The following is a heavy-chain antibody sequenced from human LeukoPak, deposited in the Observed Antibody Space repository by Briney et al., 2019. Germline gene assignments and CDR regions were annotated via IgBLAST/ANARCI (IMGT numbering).Heavy chain of an antibody. CDR2: IYYSGST. Sequence: SETLSLTCTVSGGSINGISYYWDWIRQPPGKGLEWIGTIYYSGSTYYTPSLKSRVTISVDTSKNQFSLKLSSVTAADTAVYYCARLGGITMIVATADYWGQGTLVTVSS. CDR1: GGSINGISYY. D-gene: IGHD3-22*01. J-gene: IGHJ4*02. V-gene: IGHV4-39*01. CDR3: ARLGGITMIVATADY.